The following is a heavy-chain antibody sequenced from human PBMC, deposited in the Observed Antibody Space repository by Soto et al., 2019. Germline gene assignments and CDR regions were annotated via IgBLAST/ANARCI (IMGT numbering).Heavy chain of an antibody. J-gene: IGHJ6*02. V-gene: IGHV3-9*01. CDR1: GFTFDDYA. Sequence: GGSLRLSCAASGFTFDDYAMHWVRQAPGKGLEWVSGISWNSGSIGYADSVKGRFTISRDNAKNSLYLQMNSLRAEDTALYYCAKDISHYGMDVWGQGTTVTVSS. CDR2: ISWNSGSI. CDR3: AKDISHYGMDV.